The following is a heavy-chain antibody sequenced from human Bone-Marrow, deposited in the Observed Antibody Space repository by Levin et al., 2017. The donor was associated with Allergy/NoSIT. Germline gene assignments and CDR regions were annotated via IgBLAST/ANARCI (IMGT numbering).Heavy chain of an antibody. J-gene: IGHJ1*01. CDR2: ISGGASRST. CDR3: AKGCSDGNCYLNF. V-gene: IGHV3-23*01. D-gene: IGHD2-15*01. Sequence: GGSLRLSCVGSGFTFDYYAMTWVRQAPGKGLEWVSTISGGASRSTFYTDSVKGRFTISRDNSKNTLDLQMHSLRVEDTAVYYCAKGCSDGNCYLNFWGRGTLVTVSS. CDR1: GFTFDYYA.